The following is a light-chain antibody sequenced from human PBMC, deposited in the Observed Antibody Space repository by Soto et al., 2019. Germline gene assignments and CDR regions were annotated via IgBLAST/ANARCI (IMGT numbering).Light chain of an antibody. V-gene: IGKV1-5*01. CDR2: DAS. J-gene: IGKJ1*01. Sequence: DIQMTQSPSTLPASVGDRVTITCRASQSISNWLAWYQQKPGKAPRLLIYDASTLESGVPSRFSGSGSGTEFTLTISSLQPDDFATYYCQQYNSYSVWTFGQGTKVAIK. CDR1: QSISNW. CDR3: QQYNSYSVWT.